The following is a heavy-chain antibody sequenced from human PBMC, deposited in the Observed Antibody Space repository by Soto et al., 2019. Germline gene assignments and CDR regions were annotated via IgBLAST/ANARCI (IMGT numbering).Heavy chain of an antibody. CDR3: ARTDGYEIGY. Sequence: GESLKISCQGSGYSFVSYWIAWVRQMPGKGLEWMGSIYPGDSDTTNSPSFQGQVTMSVEKSITTVYLQWSSLKASDTAMYYCARTDGYEIGYWGQGTLVTVSS. D-gene: IGHD2-21*01. CDR2: IYPGDSDT. V-gene: IGHV5-51*01. CDR1: GYSFVSYW. J-gene: IGHJ4*02.